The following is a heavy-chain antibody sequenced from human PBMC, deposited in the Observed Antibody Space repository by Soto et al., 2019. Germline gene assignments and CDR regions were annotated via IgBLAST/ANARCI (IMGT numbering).Heavy chain of an antibody. CDR3: AKDQVRGADYYYYYYGMDV. CDR1: GFTFSSYG. J-gene: IGHJ6*02. D-gene: IGHD3-10*01. Sequence: PGGSLRLSCAASGFTFSSYGMHWVRQAPGKGLEWVAVISYDGSNKYYADSVKGRFTISRDNSKNTLYLQMNSLRAEDTAVYYCAKDQVRGADYYYYYYGMDVWGQGTTVTVSS. V-gene: IGHV3-30*18. CDR2: ISYDGSNK.